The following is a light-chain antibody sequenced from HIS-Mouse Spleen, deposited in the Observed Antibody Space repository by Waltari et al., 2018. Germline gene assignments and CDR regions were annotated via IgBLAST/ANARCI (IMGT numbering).Light chain of an antibody. V-gene: IGLV2-23*01. J-gene: IGLJ2*01. CDR3: CSYAGSSIHVV. CDR2: EGS. Sequence: QSALTQPASVSGSPGQSITISCTGTSSAVWSYNLFPWYQQHPGKAPKLMIYEGSKRPSGVSNRFSGSKSGNTASLTISGLQAEDEADYYCCSYAGSSIHVVFGGGTKLTVL. CDR1: SSAVWSYNL.